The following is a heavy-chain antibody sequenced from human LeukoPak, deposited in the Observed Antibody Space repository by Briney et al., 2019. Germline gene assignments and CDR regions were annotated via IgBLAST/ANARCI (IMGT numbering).Heavy chain of an antibody. CDR2: MYYSGNT. V-gene: IGHV4-39*01. D-gene: IGHD3-10*01. Sequence: SETLSLTCTVSGGSISSSSYYWGWIRQPPGKGLEWIGSMYYSGNTYYNPSLKSRVTISVDTSKNQFSLKLSSVTAADTAVYYRARVWWLGEFAFDYWGQGTLVTVSS. CDR3: ARVWWLGEFAFDY. CDR1: GGSISSSSYY. J-gene: IGHJ4*02.